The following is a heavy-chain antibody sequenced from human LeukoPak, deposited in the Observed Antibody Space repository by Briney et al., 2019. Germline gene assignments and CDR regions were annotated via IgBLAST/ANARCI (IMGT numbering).Heavy chain of an antibody. V-gene: IGHV3-23*01. J-gene: IGHJ6*03. CDR3: AKVYGSGSYFPPYYYYMDV. Sequence: PGGSLRLSCAASGLTFSSYAMSWVRQAPGKGLEWVSAISGSGGSTYYADSVKGRFTISRDNSKNTLYLQMNSLRAEDTAVYYCAKVYGSGSYFPPYYYYMDVWGKGTTVTVSS. CDR1: GLTFSSYA. CDR2: ISGSGGST. D-gene: IGHD3-10*01.